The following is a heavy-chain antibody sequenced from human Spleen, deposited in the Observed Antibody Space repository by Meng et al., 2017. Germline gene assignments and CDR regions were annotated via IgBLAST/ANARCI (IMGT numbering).Heavy chain of an antibody. CDR1: GFTFSNYW. D-gene: IGHD4-17*01. V-gene: IGHV3-74*01. CDR2: INSDGNTL. J-gene: IGHJ4*02. Sequence: EVQLVESGGGLVQPGGSLRLSCAASGFTFSNYWMHWVRQAPGKGLVWVSRINSDGNTLTYADSVKGRFTISRDNAKSTLYLQMNSLRAEDTAVYYCAREYRAYGDCWGQGTLVTVSS. CDR3: AREYRAYGDC.